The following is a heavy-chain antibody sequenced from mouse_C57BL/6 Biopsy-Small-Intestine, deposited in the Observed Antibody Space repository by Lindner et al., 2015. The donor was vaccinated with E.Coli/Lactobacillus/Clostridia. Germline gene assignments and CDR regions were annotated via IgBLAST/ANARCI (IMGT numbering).Heavy chain of an antibody. Sequence: VQLQESGPELVKPGASVKISCKASGYAFSSSWMNWVKQRPGKGLEWIGRIYPGDGDTNYNGKFKGKATLTADKSSSTAYMQLSSLTSEDSAVYFCARIYDGYYDTLFDYWGQGTTLTVSS. CDR3: ARIYDGYYDTLFDY. CDR1: GYAFSSSW. CDR2: IYPGDGDT. V-gene: IGHV1-82*01. D-gene: IGHD2-3*01. J-gene: IGHJ2*01.